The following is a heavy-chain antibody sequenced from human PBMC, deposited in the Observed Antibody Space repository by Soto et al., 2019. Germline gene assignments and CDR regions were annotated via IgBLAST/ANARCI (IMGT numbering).Heavy chain of an antibody. CDR1: GFTFSSYA. CDR2: ISYDGSNK. V-gene: IGHV3-30-3*01. J-gene: IGHJ4*02. CDR3: ARGSIAARPVDY. D-gene: IGHD6-6*01. Sequence: QVQLVESGGGVVQPGRSLRLSCAASGFTFSSYAMHWVRQAPGKGLEWVAVISYDGSNKYYADSVKGRFTIFRDNSKNTLYLQMNSLRAEDTAVYYCARGSIAARPVDYWGQGTLVTVSS.